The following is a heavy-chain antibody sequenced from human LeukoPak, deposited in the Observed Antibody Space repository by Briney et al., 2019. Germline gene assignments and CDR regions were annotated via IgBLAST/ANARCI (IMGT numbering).Heavy chain of an antibody. CDR1: GFNFDDYA. CDR3: ATTLGSGWKFDY. J-gene: IGHJ4*02. CDR2: INWSGENT. Sequence: GGSLRLSCAASGFNFDDYALSWVRQAPGKGLEWVSGINWSGENTAYADSVKGRFTISRDNAKNSLYLQMNSLRAEDTAVYYCATTLGSGWKFDYWGQGTLVTVSS. D-gene: IGHD6-19*01. V-gene: IGHV3-20*04.